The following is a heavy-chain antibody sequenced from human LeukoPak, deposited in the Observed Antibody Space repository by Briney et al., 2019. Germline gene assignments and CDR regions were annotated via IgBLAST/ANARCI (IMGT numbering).Heavy chain of an antibody. Sequence: GGSLRLSCITSGFTFSTNAMSWVRQAPGKGLEWISGISGSGASTYYADSVTGRFTISRDNSRNTLYLQMNSLRGDDTAVYYCAKDVGKWESLHFFDYWGQGTLVTVSS. CDR2: ISGSGAST. D-gene: IGHD1-26*01. V-gene: IGHV3-23*01. CDR3: AKDVGKWESLHFFDY. CDR1: GFTFSTNA. J-gene: IGHJ4*02.